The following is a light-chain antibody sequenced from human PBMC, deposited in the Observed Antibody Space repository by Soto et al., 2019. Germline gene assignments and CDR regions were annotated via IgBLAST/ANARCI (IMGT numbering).Light chain of an antibody. V-gene: IGKV1-27*01. CDR2: SAS. CDR1: QDISVY. Sequence: DIQMTQSPSSLSASVGDRVTITCRASQDISVYLAWYQQKPGQVPKLLIYSASTLQSGVPSRFSGSGSGTDFTLTISSLQPEDFATYYCQKFNTAPLTFGQGTRLEIK. J-gene: IGKJ5*01. CDR3: QKFNTAPLT.